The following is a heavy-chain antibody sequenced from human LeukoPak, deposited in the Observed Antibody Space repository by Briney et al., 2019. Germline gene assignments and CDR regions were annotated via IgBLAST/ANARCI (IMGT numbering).Heavy chain of an antibody. Sequence: GGSLRLSCAASGFNLSTYWMSWVRQPPGKGLEWVADMKQDGSEKSYVDSVNGRFTISRDNAKNSLYLQMNSLRVEDTAVYYCARDEGDPSWFDPWGQGTLVTVSS. CDR2: MKQDGSEK. V-gene: IGHV3-7*03. D-gene: IGHD3-16*01. J-gene: IGHJ5*02. CDR3: ARDEGDPSWFDP. CDR1: GFNLSTYW.